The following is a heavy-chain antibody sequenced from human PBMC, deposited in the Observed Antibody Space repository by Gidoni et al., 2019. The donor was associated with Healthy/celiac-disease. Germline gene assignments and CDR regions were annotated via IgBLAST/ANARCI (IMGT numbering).Heavy chain of an antibody. Sequence: EVQLVESGGGLVQPGGYLKLSCPASGFTFSGPALHWVRQASGKGLEWVGRIRSKANSYATAYAASVKGRFTISRDDSKNTAYLQMNSLKTEDTAVYYCTRHGVVPAAGYYYYGMDVWGQGTTVTVSS. J-gene: IGHJ6*02. CDR2: IRSKANSYAT. V-gene: IGHV3-73*01. D-gene: IGHD2-2*01. CDR1: GFTFSGPA. CDR3: TRHGVVPAAGYYYYGMDV.